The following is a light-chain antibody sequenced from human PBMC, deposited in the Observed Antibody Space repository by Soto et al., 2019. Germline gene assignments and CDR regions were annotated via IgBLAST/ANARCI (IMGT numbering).Light chain of an antibody. V-gene: IGKV3-20*01. CDR1: QSINSF. CDR3: QQYGGSPRT. J-gene: IGKJ1*01. CDR2: GAS. Sequence: EIVLTQSPGTLSLSPGEGATLSCRASQSINSFLAWYQQRRGQAPRLLIHGASNRATGIPDRFSGSGSGTDITLTISRREPEEVSVYYCQQYGGSPRTFGQGTKVDIK.